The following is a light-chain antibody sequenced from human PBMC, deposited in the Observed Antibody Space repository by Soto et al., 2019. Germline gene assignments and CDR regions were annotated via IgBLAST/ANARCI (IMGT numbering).Light chain of an antibody. CDR1: QHINIW. V-gene: IGKV1-5*03. J-gene: IGKJ1*01. Sequence: DIEMTQSPSTLSASLGEGVTITCRASQHINIWAAWYQQKPRKAPKLLISKASRLESGVPSRLSGSGSGTEFTITISSLQPDDSATYYCQQYNSYRAFGQGTKVDIK. CDR3: QQYNSYRA. CDR2: KAS.